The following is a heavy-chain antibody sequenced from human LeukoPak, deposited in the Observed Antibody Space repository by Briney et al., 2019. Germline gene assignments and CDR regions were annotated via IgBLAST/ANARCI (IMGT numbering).Heavy chain of an antibody. V-gene: IGHV4-34*01. CDR2: INHSGST. D-gene: IGHD2-15*01. J-gene: IGHJ4*02. Sequence: SETLSLTCAVYGGSSSDYYWSWIRQPPGKGLEWIGEINHSGSTNYNPSLKSRVTISVDTSKNQFSLKLSSVTAADTAVYYCARGPYCSGGSCYAVDWGQGTLVTVSS. CDR1: GGSSSDYY. CDR3: ARGPYCSGGSCYAVD.